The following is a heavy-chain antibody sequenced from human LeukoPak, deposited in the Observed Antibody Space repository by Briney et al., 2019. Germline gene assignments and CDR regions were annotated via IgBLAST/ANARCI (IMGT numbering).Heavy chain of an antibody. V-gene: IGHV1-69*04. J-gene: IGHJ5*02. CDR1: GGTFSSYA. CDR3: ARVYYYGSGSYYSMNWFDP. Sequence: GSSVKVSCKASGGTFSSYAISWVRQAPGQGLEWMGRIIPIFGIANYAQKSQGRVTITADKSTSTAYMELSSLRSEDTAMYYCARVYYYGSGSYYSMNWFDPWGQGTLVTVSS. D-gene: IGHD3-10*01. CDR2: IIPIFGIA.